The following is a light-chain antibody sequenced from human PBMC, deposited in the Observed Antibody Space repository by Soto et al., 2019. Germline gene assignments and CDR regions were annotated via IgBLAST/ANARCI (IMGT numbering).Light chain of an antibody. CDR1: SSDVGGYNY. V-gene: IGLV2-8*01. CDR2: EVT. J-gene: IGLJ2*01. CDR3: SSYAGRNTVV. Sequence: QPVLTQPPSASGSPGQSVTISCTGTSSDVGGYNYVSWYQHHPGKAPKLMIYEVTKRPSGVPDRFSGSKSDNTASLTVSGLQVEDEADYYCSSYAGRNTVVFGGGTKLTVL.